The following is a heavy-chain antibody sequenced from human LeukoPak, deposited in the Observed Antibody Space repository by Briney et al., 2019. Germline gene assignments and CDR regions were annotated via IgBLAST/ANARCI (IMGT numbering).Heavy chain of an antibody. V-gene: IGHV4-38-2*01. CDR2: AFHSGTA. Sequence: SETLSLXCDVSGYSITGGYYWGWIRQPPGEGLEWIGSAFHSGTAFYNPSLRSRVTVSVDTAKNQFSLRLSSVTAADTAVYYCARLPHCDGAKCHGGGYHSDYWGQGILVTVSS. CDR3: ARLPHCDGAKCHGGGYHSDY. D-gene: IGHD2-15*01. J-gene: IGHJ4*02. CDR1: GYSITGGYY.